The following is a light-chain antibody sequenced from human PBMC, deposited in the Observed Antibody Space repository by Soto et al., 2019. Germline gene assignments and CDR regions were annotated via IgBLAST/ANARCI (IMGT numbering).Light chain of an antibody. J-gene: IGLJ2*01. CDR2: EVG. Sequence: QSALTQPASVSGSPGQSITISCTGTSSDVGGYNYVSWYQQHPGRAPKLIIYEVGNRPSGVSNRFSGSKSGNTASLAISGLQAEDEADYYCSAYTTANTLVVFGGGTKLTVL. V-gene: IGLV2-14*01. CDR1: SSDVGGYNY. CDR3: SAYTTANTLVV.